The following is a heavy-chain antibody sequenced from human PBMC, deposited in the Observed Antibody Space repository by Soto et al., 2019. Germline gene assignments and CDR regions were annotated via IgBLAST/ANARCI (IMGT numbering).Heavy chain of an antibody. CDR3: ARFRNYYDSSGYSDAFDI. D-gene: IGHD3-22*01. CDR2: INHSGST. J-gene: IGHJ3*02. Sequence: PGKGLEWIGEINHSGSTNYNPSLKSRVTISVDTSKNQFSLKLSSVTAADTAVYYCARFRNYYDSSGYSDAFDIWGQGTMVT. V-gene: IGHV4-34*01.